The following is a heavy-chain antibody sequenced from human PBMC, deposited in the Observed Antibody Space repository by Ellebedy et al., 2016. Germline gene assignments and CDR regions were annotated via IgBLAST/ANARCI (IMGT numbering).Heavy chain of an antibody. CDR2: IYPGDSDT. CDR3: ARLTIFGVVIFEY. CDR1: GYSFTSYW. V-gene: IGHV5-51*01. J-gene: IGHJ4*02. D-gene: IGHD3-3*01. Sequence: GESLKISXMGSGYSFTSYWIGWVRQMPGKGLEWMGIIYPGDSDTRFSPSFQGQVTISADKSISTAYLQWSSLKASDTAIYYCARLTIFGVVIFEYWGQGTLVTVSS.